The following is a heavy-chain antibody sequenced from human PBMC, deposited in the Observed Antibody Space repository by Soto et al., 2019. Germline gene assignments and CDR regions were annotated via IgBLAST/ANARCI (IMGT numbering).Heavy chain of an antibody. V-gene: IGHV4-59*01. Sequence: SETLSLTCTVSGGSISSYYWSWIRQPPGKGLEWIGYIYYSGSTNYNPSLKSRVTISVDTSKNQFSLKLSSVTAADTAVYYCARDLEYQLRHRGFDPWGQGTLVTGSS. CDR1: GGSISSYY. CDR3: ARDLEYQLRHRGFDP. J-gene: IGHJ5*02. D-gene: IGHD2-2*01. CDR2: IYYSGST.